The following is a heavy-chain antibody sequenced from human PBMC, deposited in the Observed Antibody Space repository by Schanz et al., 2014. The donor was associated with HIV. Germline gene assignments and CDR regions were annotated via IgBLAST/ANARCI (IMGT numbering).Heavy chain of an antibody. CDR3: ARGPDYSRTSYNFDY. V-gene: IGHV1-8*01. CDR1: GYTFTNYD. J-gene: IGHJ4*02. CDR2: MNPNSGNT. Sequence: QVQLVQSGADVKKPGASVRVSCKASGYTFTNYDINWVRQATGQGLEWMGWMNPNSGNTGYAQKFQGRVTMTRNTPTSTAYMTLNSLTSEDTAVYFCARGPDYSRTSYNFDYWGQGTLVAVSS. D-gene: IGHD4-4*01.